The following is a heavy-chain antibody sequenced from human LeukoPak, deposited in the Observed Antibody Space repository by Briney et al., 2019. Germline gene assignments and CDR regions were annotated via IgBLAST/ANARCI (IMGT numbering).Heavy chain of an antibody. V-gene: IGHV3-9*01. CDR2: ISWNSGRI. CDR1: GFTFDDYA. CDR3: AKDPPGGWSNHDAFDI. J-gene: IGHJ3*02. Sequence: GRSLRLSCAASGFTFDDYAMHWVRQAPGKGLEGVSGISWNSGRIDYADSVKGRFTISRDNAKNSLYLQMTSLRAEDTALYYCAKDPPGGWSNHDAFDIWGQGTMVTVSS. D-gene: IGHD6-19*01.